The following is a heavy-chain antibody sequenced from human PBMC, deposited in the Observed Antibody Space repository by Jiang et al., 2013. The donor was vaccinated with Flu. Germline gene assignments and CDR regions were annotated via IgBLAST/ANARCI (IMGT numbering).Heavy chain of an antibody. V-gene: IGHV5-51*01. J-gene: IGHJ4*02. Sequence: LKISCKGSGYSFTSYWIGWVRQMPGKGLEWMGIIYPGDSDTRYSPSFQGQVTISADKSISTAYLQWSSLKASDTAMYYCARGRNDDSSGYSRLYYFDYWGQGTLVTVSS. CDR3: ARGRNDDSSGYSRLYYFDY. CDR2: IYPGDSDT. D-gene: IGHD3-22*01. CDR1: GYSFTSYW.